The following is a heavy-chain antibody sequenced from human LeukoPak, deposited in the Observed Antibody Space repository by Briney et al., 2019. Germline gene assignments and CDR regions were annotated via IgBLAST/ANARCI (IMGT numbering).Heavy chain of an antibody. CDR2: INSNSGGT. CDR3: TISSTWYGRFDS. Sequence: ASVKVSCKTSGYPFTANYMHWVRQAPGQGLESMGWINSNSGGTNYAQKFQGRVTMKEDTSTDTAYMELSSLRSEDTAMYYCTISSTWYGRFDSWGQGTLVTVSS. D-gene: IGHD6-13*01. CDR1: GYPFTANY. V-gene: IGHV1-2*02. J-gene: IGHJ4*02.